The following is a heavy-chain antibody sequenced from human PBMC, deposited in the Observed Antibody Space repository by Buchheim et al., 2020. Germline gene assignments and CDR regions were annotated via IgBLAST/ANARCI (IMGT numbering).Heavy chain of an antibody. Sequence: QVQLVQSGAEVKKPGDSVKVSCKASGYTFIGYYIHWVRQAPGQGLEWMGWINPNSGGTKFAQKFQGWVTMTRDTSISTAYMELSRLRSDDTAVYYCARESTTVTNSLLGYYYGLDSWGQGTT. V-gene: IGHV1-2*04. J-gene: IGHJ6*02. CDR3: ARESTTVTNSLLGYYYGLDS. D-gene: IGHD4-17*01. CDR2: INPNSGGT. CDR1: GYTFIGYY.